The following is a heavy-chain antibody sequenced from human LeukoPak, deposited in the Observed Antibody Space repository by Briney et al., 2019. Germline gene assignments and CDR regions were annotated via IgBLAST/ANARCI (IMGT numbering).Heavy chain of an antibody. CDR1: GFTFSSFW. V-gene: IGHV3-7*01. CDR3: AREIERLLAFDI. CDR2: IKQDGSEK. D-gene: IGHD2/OR15-2a*01. J-gene: IGHJ3*02. Sequence: GGSLRLSCAASGFTFSSFWMSWVRQAPGKGLEWVANIKQDGSEKYYVDSVKGRFTISRDNANNSLYLQMNSLRAEDTAVYYCAREIERLLAFDIWGQGTMVTVSS.